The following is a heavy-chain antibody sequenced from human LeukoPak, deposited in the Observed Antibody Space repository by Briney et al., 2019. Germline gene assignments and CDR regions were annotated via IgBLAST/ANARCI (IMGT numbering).Heavy chain of an antibody. CDR3: AAIPNSSGYYSIGGLDY. J-gene: IGHJ4*02. Sequence: SVKVSCKASGFTFTSSAXQWVXXARXQXXEWIGXXVVGSGNTNYAQKFQERVTITRDMSTSTAYMELSSLRSEDTAVYYCAAIPNSSGYYSIGGLDYWGQGTLVTVSS. V-gene: IGHV1-58*02. D-gene: IGHD3-22*01. CDR1: GFTFTSSA. CDR2: XVVGSGNT.